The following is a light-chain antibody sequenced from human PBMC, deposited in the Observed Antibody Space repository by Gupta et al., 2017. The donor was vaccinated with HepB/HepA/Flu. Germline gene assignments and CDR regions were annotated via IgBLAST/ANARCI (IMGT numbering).Light chain of an antibody. CDR1: SGHSSYI. CDR3: ETWDSNTRV. CDR2: LEGNGGS. V-gene: IGLV4-60*03. Sequence: QPVLTQSSSASASLGSSVKLTCTLSSGHSSYIIAWHQQQPGKAPRYLMKLEGNGGSNKGSGVPDRFSGSSSGADRYLTISNLQAEDEADYYCETWDSNTRVFGGGTKLTVL. J-gene: IGLJ3*02.